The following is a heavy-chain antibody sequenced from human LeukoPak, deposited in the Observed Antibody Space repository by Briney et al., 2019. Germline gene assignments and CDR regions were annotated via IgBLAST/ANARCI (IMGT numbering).Heavy chain of an antibody. V-gene: IGHV3-23*01. Sequence: GGSLRLSCAASGFTFSSYAMTWVRQAPGKGLEWVSAVNGNGVSTFYTDSVKGRFSISRDNSKNTVYLQMNSLRADDTAVYYCARLSGNYYFDYWGQGTLVTVSS. CDR3: ARLSGNYYFDY. D-gene: IGHD1-26*01. J-gene: IGHJ4*02. CDR2: VNGNGVST. CDR1: GFTFSSYA.